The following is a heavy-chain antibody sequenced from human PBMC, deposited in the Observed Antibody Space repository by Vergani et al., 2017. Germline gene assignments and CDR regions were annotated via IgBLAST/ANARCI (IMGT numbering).Heavy chain of an antibody. CDR2: ISSSSSYI. J-gene: IGHJ5*02. CDR1: GFTFSSYS. CDR3: ARESGGYSYSHXFDP. Sequence: EVQLVESGGGLVKPGGSLRLSCAASGFTFSSYSMNWVRQAPGKGLEWVSSISSSSSYIYYADSVKGRFTISRDNAKNSLYLQMNSLRAEDTAVYYCARESGGYSYSHXFDPWGQGTLVTVSS. D-gene: IGHD5-18*01. V-gene: IGHV3-21*01.